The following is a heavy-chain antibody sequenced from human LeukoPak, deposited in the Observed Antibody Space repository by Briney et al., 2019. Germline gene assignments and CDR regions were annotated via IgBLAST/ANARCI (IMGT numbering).Heavy chain of an antibody. D-gene: IGHD2-2*02. CDR1: GGTFSSYT. J-gene: IGHJ5*02. CDR3: ARVGCSSTSCYTEWFDP. V-gene: IGHV1-69*02. Sequence: ASVKLSCTASGGTFSSYTISWVRQAPGQGLEWMGRIIPILGIANYAQKFQGRVTITADKSTSTAYMELSSLRSEDTAVYYCARVGCSSTSCYTEWFDPWGQGTLVTVSS. CDR2: IIPILGIA.